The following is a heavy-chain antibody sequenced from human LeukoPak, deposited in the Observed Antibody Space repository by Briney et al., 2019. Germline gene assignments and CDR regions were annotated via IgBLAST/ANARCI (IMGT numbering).Heavy chain of an antibody. CDR2: IYYSGST. Sequence: SQTLSLTCTVSGGSISSYYWSWIRQPPGKGLDWIGYIYYSGSTNYNPSLKSRVTISVDTSKNQFSLQLSSVTAADTAVYYCARTPGDNFDYWGQGTLVTVSS. J-gene: IGHJ4*02. D-gene: IGHD3-9*01. V-gene: IGHV4-59*01. CDR3: ARTPGDNFDY. CDR1: GGSISSYY.